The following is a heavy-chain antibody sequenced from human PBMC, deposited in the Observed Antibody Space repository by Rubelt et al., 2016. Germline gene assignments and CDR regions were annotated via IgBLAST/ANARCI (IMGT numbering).Heavy chain of an antibody. D-gene: IGHD6-19*01. V-gene: IGHV4-34*01. Sequence: GYYWSWIRQPPGKGLEWIGEINHSGSTSYNPSLKSRVTISVDTSKNQFSLKLSSVTAADTAVYYCARGKRYSGGWYLQYPIYYFDYWGQGTLVTVSS. CDR1: GYY. CDR2: INHSGST. CDR3: ARGKRYSGGWYLQYPIYYFDY. J-gene: IGHJ4*02.